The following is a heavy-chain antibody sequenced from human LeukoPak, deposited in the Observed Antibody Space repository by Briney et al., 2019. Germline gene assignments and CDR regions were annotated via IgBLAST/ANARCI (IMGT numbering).Heavy chain of an antibody. CDR2: ISSDSSSL. D-gene: IGHD6-19*01. Sequence: PGGSLRLSCAASGFTFSNYVMNWVRQAPGKGLEWLSYISSDSSSLSYADSVRGRFTISRDNAKNSLYLQMNSLRDEDTAVYYCARRYSSGWSVFNFWGQGTLVTVSS. CDR1: GFTFSNYV. J-gene: IGHJ4*02. V-gene: IGHV3-48*02. CDR3: ARRYSSGWSVFNF.